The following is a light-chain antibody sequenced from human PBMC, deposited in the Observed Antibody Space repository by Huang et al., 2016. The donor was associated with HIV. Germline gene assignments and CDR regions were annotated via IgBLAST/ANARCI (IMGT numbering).Light chain of an antibody. Sequence: DIQMPQSPSSLSASVGDRVTITCRASRGISNSLAWYQQQPGKAPKLLLYAASRLQGGVPSRFSGSGSRTDYTLTISILQPEDSATYYCQQYYNTTLSFGGGTKVEIK. CDR3: QQYYNTTLS. J-gene: IGKJ4*01. V-gene: IGKV1-NL1*01. CDR1: RGISNS. CDR2: AAS.